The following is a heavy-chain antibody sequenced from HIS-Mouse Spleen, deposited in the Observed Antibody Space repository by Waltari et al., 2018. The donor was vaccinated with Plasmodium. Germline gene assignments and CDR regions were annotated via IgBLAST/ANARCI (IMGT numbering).Heavy chain of an antibody. CDR1: GFTVSSNY. J-gene: IGHJ3*02. V-gene: IGHV3-53*01. CDR3: ARGMKSSSSAFDI. D-gene: IGHD6-6*01. Sequence: EVQLVESGGGLIQPGGSLRLSCAASGFTVSSNYMSWVRQAPGKGLECVSVIYGGGSTYYADSVKGRFTISRDNSKNTLYLQMNSLRAEDTAVYYCARGMKSSSSAFDIWGQGTMVTVSS. CDR2: IYGGGST.